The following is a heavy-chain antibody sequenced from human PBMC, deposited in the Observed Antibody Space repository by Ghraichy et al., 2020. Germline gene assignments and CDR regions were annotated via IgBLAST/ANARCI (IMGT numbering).Heavy chain of an antibody. J-gene: IGHJ5*02. D-gene: IGHD3-3*01. CDR1: GGSINTYNSY. CDR2: IYHSGHS. V-gene: IGHV4-39*07. CDR3: ASNLWSIFIKVFEGVYWFHP. Sequence: SETLSLTCTISGGSINTYNSYWGWIRQPPGKGLEWIGAIYHSGHSYYNPSLKSRLTMSVDTSKNQFSLTLTSVTASDTAIYYFASNLWSIFIKVFEGVYWFHPWGRGTLVTVSS.